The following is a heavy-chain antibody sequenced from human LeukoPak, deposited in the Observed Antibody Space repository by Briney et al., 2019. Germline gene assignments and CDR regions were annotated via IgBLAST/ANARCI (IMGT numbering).Heavy chain of an antibody. CDR2: IYYSGST. V-gene: IGHV4-59*01. CDR1: GGSISSYY. D-gene: IGHD3-3*01. J-gene: IGHJ6*02. CDR3: AGTYYDFWSGYYDYYGMDV. Sequence: SETLSLTCTVSGGSISSYYWSWIRQPPGKGLEWIGYIYYSGSTNYNPSLKSRVTISVDTSKNQFSLKLSSVTAADTAVYYCAGTYYDFWSGYYDYYGMDVWGQGTTVTVFS.